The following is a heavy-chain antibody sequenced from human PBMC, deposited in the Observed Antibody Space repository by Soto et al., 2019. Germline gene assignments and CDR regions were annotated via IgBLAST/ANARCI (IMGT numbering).Heavy chain of an antibody. CDR2: VSGRGGST. V-gene: IGHV3-23*01. CDR1: GFTFNHYA. CDR3: AKDSTVTTSLYFYYYGFDV. Sequence: VQLLESGGGLVQPGGSLRLACTASGFTFNHYAMSWVRQAPGKGLEWGSAVSGRGGSTKYAASVKGRFIISRDNSNSTLYLQMDSLRGEDTAVYYCAKDSTVTTSLYFYYYGFDVWGQGTTVTVSS. D-gene: IGHD4-17*01. J-gene: IGHJ6*02.